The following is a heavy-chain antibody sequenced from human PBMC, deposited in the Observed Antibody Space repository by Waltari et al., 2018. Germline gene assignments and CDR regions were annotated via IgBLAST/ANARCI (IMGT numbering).Heavy chain of an antibody. Sequence: QVQLQESGSGLLKPSETLSLTCAVSRGSISTYYWSWIRQPPGKGLEWIGHIHYSGTTKYNPSLESRVTISLDTSKNQFSLKLSSVTAADTAFYYCARSRVTARFYYYYMDVWGRGTTVAVSS. V-gene: IGHV4-59*01. D-gene: IGHD5-18*01. CDR3: ARSRVTARFYYYYMDV. CDR2: IHYSGTT. J-gene: IGHJ6*03. CDR1: RGSISTYY.